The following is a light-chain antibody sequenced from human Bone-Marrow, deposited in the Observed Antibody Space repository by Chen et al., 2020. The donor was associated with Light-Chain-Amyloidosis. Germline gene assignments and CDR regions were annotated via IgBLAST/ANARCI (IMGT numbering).Light chain of an antibody. CDR3: QSADSSGTSEVI. V-gene: IGLV3-25*03. CDR2: RDT. Sequence: SYELTQPPSVSVSPGQTARITCSGDDLPTKYAYWYQQKPGQAPVLVIHRDTERPSGISERFSGSSTGTTATLTISVVQAEDEAAYHCQSADSSGTSEVIFGGGTKLTVL. J-gene: IGLJ2*01. CDR1: DLPTKY.